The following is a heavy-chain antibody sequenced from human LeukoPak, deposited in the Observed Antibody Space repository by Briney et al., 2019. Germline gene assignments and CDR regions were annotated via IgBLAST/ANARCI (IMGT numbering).Heavy chain of an antibody. J-gene: IGHJ4*02. CDR2: INPSGGST. CDR1: GYTFTSYY. CDR3: ARTYSGYDYGY. Sequence: ASVKVSCKASGYTFTSYYLHWVRQAPGQGLEWMGIINPSGGSTSYAQKFQGRVTMTRDTSTGTVYMELSSLSSEDTAVYYCARTYSGYDYGYWGQGTLVTVSS. V-gene: IGHV1-46*01. D-gene: IGHD5-12*01.